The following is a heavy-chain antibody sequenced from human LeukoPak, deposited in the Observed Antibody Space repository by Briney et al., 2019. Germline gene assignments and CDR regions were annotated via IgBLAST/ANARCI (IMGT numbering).Heavy chain of an antibody. J-gene: IGHJ4*02. Sequence: TPSETLSLTCAVYGGSFSGYYWSWIRQPPGKGLEWIGEINHSGSTNYNPSLKSRVTISVDTSKDQFSLKLSSVTAADTAVYYCACFDWFAYVDYWGQGTLVTVSS. CDR1: GGSFSGYY. CDR2: INHSGST. V-gene: IGHV4-34*01. CDR3: ACFDWFAYVDY. D-gene: IGHD3-9*01.